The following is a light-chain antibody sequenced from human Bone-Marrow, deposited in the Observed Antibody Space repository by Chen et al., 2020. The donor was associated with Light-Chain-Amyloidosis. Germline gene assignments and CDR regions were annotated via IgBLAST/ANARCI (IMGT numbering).Light chain of an antibody. V-gene: IGKV1-39*01. CDR2: GSS. CDR3: QQTYSTPYT. J-gene: IGKJ2*01. CDR1: QSISIY. Sequence: DIQMAQSPSSLSASVGDRVTITCRTSQSISIYLNWYQQKPGKAPKVLIYGSSTLRGGVPSRFRGSESETDCTLSIGGLQPEDFASYYCQQTYSTPYTFGQWTKVEI.